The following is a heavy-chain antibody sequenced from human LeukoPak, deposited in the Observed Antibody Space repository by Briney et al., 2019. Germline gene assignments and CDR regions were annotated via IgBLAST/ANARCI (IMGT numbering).Heavy chain of an antibody. J-gene: IGHJ4*02. V-gene: IGHV3-15*01. D-gene: IGHD4-17*01. CDR1: AFTFCNAR. Sequence: GGSVRLSCVASAFTFCNARRGWVAQAQGKGWEWVGRIKSKTDGGTIDYAAPVNGRFTISRDDSQNTLYLQMNSLKTEDTAVYYCATNRAGDYGLYSWGQGTLVTVSS. CDR3: ATNRAGDYGLYS. CDR2: IKSKTDGGTI.